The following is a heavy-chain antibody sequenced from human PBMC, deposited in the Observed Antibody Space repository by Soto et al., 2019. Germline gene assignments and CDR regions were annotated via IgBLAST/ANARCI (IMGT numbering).Heavy chain of an antibody. CDR2: IYYSGST. D-gene: IGHD6-13*01. CDR1: GGSISSSSYY. J-gene: IGHJ5*02. Sequence: PSETLSLTCTVSGGSISSSSYYWGWIRQPPRKGLEWIGSIYYSGSTYYNPSLKSRVTISVDTSKNQFSLKLSSVTAADTAVYYCARHVTGSSSWNWFDPWGQGTLVTVSS. CDR3: ARHVTGSSSWNWFDP. V-gene: IGHV4-39*01.